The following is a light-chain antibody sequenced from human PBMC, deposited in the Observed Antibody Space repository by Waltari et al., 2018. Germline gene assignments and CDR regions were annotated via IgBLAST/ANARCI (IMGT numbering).Light chain of an antibody. V-gene: IGLV2-14*03. J-gene: IGLJ2*01. CDR3: SSYMDSTTLEL. CDR2: DVT. Sequence: QSALTQPASVSGSPGQSITISCTGTSSDIGSYNSVPWYQQHPGKAPKLIIYDVTHRPSGVSNRFSGSKSGNTASLTISGLQAEDEADYYCSSYMDSTTLELFGGGTSLTVL. CDR1: SSDIGSYNS.